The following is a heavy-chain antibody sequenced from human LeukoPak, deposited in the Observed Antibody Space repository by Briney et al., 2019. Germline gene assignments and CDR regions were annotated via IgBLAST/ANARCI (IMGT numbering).Heavy chain of an antibody. Sequence: ASAKVSCKASGGTFSSYTISWVRQAPGQGLEWMGGIIPIFGTANYAQKFQGRVTITADESTSTAYMELSSLRSEDTAVYYCARAYCGGDCYSEGMDYWGQGTLVTVSS. V-gene: IGHV1-69*13. CDR3: ARAYCGGDCYSEGMDY. J-gene: IGHJ4*02. CDR2: IIPIFGTA. D-gene: IGHD2-21*01. CDR1: GGTFSSYT.